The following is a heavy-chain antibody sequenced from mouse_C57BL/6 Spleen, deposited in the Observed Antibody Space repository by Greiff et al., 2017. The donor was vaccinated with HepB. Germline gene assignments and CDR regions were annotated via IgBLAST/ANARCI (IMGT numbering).Heavy chain of an antibody. CDR3: ARDRGESGDYFDY. CDR1: GFTFSDYY. J-gene: IGHJ2*01. Sequence: EVQLVESEGGLVQPGSSMKLSCTASGFTFSDYYMAWVRQVPEKGLEWVANINYDGSSTYYLDSLKSRFIISRDNAKNILYLQMSSLKSEDTATYYCARDRGESGDYFDYWGQGTTLTVSS. V-gene: IGHV5-16*01. CDR2: INYDGSST. D-gene: IGHD3-1*01.